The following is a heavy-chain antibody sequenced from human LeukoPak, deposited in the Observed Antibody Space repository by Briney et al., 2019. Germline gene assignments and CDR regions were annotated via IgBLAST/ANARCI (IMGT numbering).Heavy chain of an antibody. Sequence: SETLSLTCTVSGGSISSYYWSWIRQPPGKGLEWIGSIYYSGSTYYNPSLKSRVTISVDTSKNQFSLKLSSVTAADTAVYYCARLDYDVFDYWGQGTLVTVSS. V-gene: IGHV4-59*12. CDR1: GGSISSYY. CDR2: IYYSGST. CDR3: ARLDYDVFDY. J-gene: IGHJ4*02. D-gene: IGHD4-17*01.